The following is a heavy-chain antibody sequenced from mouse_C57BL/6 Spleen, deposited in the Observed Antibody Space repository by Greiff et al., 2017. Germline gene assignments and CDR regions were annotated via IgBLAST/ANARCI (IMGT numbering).Heavy chain of an antibody. CDR1: GFNIKDYY. V-gene: IGHV14-1*01. Sequence: VQLQQSGAELVRPGASVKLSCTASGFNIKDYYMHWVKQRPEQGLEWIGRIDPADGDTEYAPKFQGKDTMTADTSSNTAYLQLSSLTSEDTAVYYCTSYYDYFDYWGQGTTLTVSS. D-gene: IGHD2-4*01. CDR2: IDPADGDT. CDR3: TSYYDYFDY. J-gene: IGHJ2*01.